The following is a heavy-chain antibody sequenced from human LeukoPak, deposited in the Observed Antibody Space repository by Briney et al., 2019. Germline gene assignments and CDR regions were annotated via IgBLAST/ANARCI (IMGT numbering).Heavy chain of an antibody. V-gene: IGHV3-21*01. J-gene: IGHJ3*02. Sequence: PGGSLRLSCAASGFTFSSYSMNWVRQAPGKGLEWVSSISSSSSYIYYADSVKGRFTISRDNAKNSLYLQMNSLRAEDTAVYYCARARYDSSGYDAFDIWGQGTMVTVSS. CDR1: GFTFSSYS. D-gene: IGHD3-22*01. CDR2: ISSSSSYI. CDR3: ARARYDSSGYDAFDI.